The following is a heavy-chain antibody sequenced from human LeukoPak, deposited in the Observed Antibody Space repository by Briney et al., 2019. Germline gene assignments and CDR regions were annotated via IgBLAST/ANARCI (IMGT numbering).Heavy chain of an antibody. J-gene: IGHJ6*02. CDR3: ARAPHSGYSSYYGMDV. D-gene: IGHD5-18*01. CDR2: ISYDGSNK. CDR1: GFTFSSYA. Sequence: PGGSLRLSCAASGFTFSSYAMHWVRQAPGKGLEWVAVISYDGSNKYYADSVKGRFTISRDNSKNTLYLQMNSLRAEDTAVYYCARAPHSGYSSYYGMDVWGQGTTVTVSS. V-gene: IGHV3-30-3*01.